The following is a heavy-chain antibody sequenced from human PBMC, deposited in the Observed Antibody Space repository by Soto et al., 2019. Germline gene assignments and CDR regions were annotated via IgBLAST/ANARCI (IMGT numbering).Heavy chain of an antibody. Sequence: EVQLVESGGGLVQPGGSLRLSCEASGFTFRNYDMHWVRQGTGKGLEWVSGISAAGDPDYADSVEGRFTIPRENAQNSFFLQMNSLRVGDTAVHYCARTARDFYGLDVWGQGTTVIVSS. CDR3: ARTARDFYGLDV. V-gene: IGHV3-13*05. J-gene: IGHJ6*01. CDR2: ISAAGDP. CDR1: GFTFRNYD. D-gene: IGHD2-21*02.